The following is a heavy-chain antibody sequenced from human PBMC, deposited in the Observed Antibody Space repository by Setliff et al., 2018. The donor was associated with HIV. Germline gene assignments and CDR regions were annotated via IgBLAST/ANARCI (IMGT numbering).Heavy chain of an antibody. Sequence: ASVKVSCKTSGYAFSDYSIHWVRQAPGQGLEWVGRINPDSRGTNYAQTFQGRVTMTRDTSANTAYMELSRLTSDDSAVYYCARDDLTFILDLDYWGQGTLVTVSS. CDR2: INPDSRGT. J-gene: IGHJ4*02. CDR1: GYAFSDYS. D-gene: IGHD1-1*01. V-gene: IGHV1-2*06. CDR3: ARDDLTFILDLDY.